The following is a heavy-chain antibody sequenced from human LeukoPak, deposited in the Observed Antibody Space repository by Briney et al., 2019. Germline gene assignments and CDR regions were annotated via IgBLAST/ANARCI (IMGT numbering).Heavy chain of an antibody. V-gene: IGHV4-4*07. CDR3: ARAYCGGGSCYSCFDY. Sequence: SETLSLTCTVSGCSISSYYWSWIRQPAGKGLDWIGRIYSSGSTNYNPSLKSRVTMSVDTSKNQFSLKLSSVTAADTAVYYCARAYCGGGSCYSCFDYWGQGTLVTVSS. CDR2: IYSSGST. J-gene: IGHJ4*02. CDR1: GCSISSYY. D-gene: IGHD2-15*01.